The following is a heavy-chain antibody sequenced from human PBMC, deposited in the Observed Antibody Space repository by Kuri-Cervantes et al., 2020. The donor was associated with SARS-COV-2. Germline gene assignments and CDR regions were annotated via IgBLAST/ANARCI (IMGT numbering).Heavy chain of an antibody. CDR1: GFTFSSYA. CDR3: AKDLTIAVAGFNWYFDL. CDR2: ISGSGGST. J-gene: IGHJ2*01. Sequence: GGSLRLSCAASGFTFSSYAMSWVRQAPGKGLEWVSAISGSGGSTYYADSVKDRFTISRDNSKNTLYLQMNSLRAEDTAVYYCAKDLTIAVAGFNWYFDLWGRGTLVTVSS. V-gene: IGHV3-23*01. D-gene: IGHD6-19*01.